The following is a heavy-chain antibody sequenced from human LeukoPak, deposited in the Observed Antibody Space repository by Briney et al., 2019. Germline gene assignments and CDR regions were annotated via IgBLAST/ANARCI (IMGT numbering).Heavy chain of an antibody. CDR1: GFTFSTYS. V-gene: IGHV3-48*01. CDR2: ITSNSGTI. CDR3: ARVVYGSGSYYRFLDY. J-gene: IGHJ4*02. D-gene: IGHD3-10*01. Sequence: GGSLRLSCAASGFTFSTYSMNWVRQAPGKGLEWVSYITSNSGTIYYADSVRGRFTISRDNAKNLLYLQMSSLRAEDTAVYYCARVVYGSGSYYRFLDYWGQGTLVTVSS.